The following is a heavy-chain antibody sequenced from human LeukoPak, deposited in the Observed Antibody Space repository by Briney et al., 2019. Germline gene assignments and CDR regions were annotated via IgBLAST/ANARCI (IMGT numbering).Heavy chain of an antibody. D-gene: IGHD3-10*01. V-gene: IGHV3-30*18. Sequence: GGSLRLSCAASGFTFSSYGMHWVRQAPGKGLEWVAVISYDGSNKYYADSVKGRFTISRDNSKNTLYLQMNSLRAEDTAVYYCAKGPRITMVRGGRDYFDYWGQGTLVTVSS. CDR2: ISYDGSNK. CDR3: AKGPRITMVRGGRDYFDY. CDR1: GFTFSSYG. J-gene: IGHJ4*02.